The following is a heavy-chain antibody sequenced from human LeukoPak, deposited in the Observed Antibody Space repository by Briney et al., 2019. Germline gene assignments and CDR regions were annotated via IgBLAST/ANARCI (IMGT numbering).Heavy chain of an antibody. V-gene: IGHV4-59*08. CDR2: IYYSGST. CDR3: ARSPSRDGYNNLILFEN. J-gene: IGHJ4*02. D-gene: IGHD5-24*01. CDR1: GGSISNYY. Sequence: PSDTLSLTCTVSGGSISNYYWSWIRQPPGKGLEWLGYIYYSGSTDYNTSLKSRVTISVDTSENHFSLMLTFVTAADTAVYYCARSPSRDGYNNLILFENWGQGTLVTVSS.